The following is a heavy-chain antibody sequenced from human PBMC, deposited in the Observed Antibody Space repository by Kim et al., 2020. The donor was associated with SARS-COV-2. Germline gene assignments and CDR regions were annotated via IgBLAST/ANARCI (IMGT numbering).Heavy chain of an antibody. CDR1: GVFITSPHYY. CDR3: ARGTWFGELGSMDV. CDR2: IYFSGSS. D-gene: IGHD3-10*01. Sequence: SETLSLTRSVSGVFITSPHYYWAWIRQSPGKGLEWVGGIYFSGSSYYPPSLRSRVSVSLDTSKNQFSLNLNSVTAADTAVYYCARGTWFGELGSMDVWGHGTTVTVSS. J-gene: IGHJ6*02. V-gene: IGHV4-39*07.